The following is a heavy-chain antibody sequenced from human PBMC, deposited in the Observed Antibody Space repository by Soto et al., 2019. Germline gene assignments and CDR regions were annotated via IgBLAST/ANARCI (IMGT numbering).Heavy chain of an antibody. CDR2: ISSSSSYI. Sequence: GGSLRLSCAASGFTFSTYNINWVRQAPGKGLEWVSSISSSSSYIYYADSVKGRFTISRDNAKNSLYLQMNSLRAEDTAVYYCARNYAGPDAFDIWGQGTMVTVSS. D-gene: IGHD1-7*01. V-gene: IGHV3-21*01. CDR3: ARNYAGPDAFDI. J-gene: IGHJ3*02. CDR1: GFTFSTYN.